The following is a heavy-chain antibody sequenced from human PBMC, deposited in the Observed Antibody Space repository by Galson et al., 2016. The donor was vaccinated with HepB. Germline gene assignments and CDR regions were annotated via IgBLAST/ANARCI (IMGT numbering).Heavy chain of an antibody. Sequence: SVKVSCKASGGTFSSYPISWVRQAPGQGLEWMGGIIPTSGTSNYAQKFQGRVTITADESTSTAYMELTSLIFEDTALYYCAKKSGGHCSGGSCYYFDYWGQGTLVTVSS. D-gene: IGHD2-15*01. CDR1: GGTFSSYP. J-gene: IGHJ4*02. V-gene: IGHV1-69*13. CDR2: IIPTSGTS. CDR3: AKKSGGHCSGGSCYYFDY.